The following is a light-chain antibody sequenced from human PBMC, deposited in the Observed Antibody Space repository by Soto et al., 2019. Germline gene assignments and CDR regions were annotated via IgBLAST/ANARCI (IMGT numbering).Light chain of an antibody. CDR2: DVS. V-gene: IGLV2-11*01. CDR1: SSDVGGYNY. CDR3: CSYAGSYTPLL. Sequence: QSALTQPRSVSGSPGQSVTISCTGTSSDVGGYNYVSWYQQHPGKAPKLMIYDVSKRPSGVPDRFSGSKSGNTASLTISGLQAEDEADYYCCSYAGSYTPLLFGTGTKLTVL. J-gene: IGLJ1*01.